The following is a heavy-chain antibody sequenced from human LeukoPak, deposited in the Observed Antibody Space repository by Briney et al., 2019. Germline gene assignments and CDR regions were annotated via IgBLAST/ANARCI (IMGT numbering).Heavy chain of an antibody. CDR2: IIPIFGTA. V-gene: IGHV1-69*05. J-gene: IGHJ4*02. Sequence: GASVKVSCKASGGTFSSYAISWVRQAPGQGLEWMGGIIPIFGTANYAQKFQGRVTITTDESTSTAYMELSSLRSEDTAVYYCASQWWGRGYSGYDYWGQGTLVTVSS. CDR3: ASQWWGRGYSGYDY. D-gene: IGHD5-12*01. CDR1: GGTFSSYA.